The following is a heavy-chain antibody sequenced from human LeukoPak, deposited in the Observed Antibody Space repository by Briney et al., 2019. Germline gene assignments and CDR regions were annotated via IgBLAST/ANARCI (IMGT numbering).Heavy chain of an antibody. CDR2: ISSSSSYI. D-gene: IGHD1-26*01. CDR1: GFTFSSYS. Sequence: GGSLRLSCAASGFTFSSYSINWVRQAPGKGLEWVSSISSSSSYIYYADSVKGRFTISRDNAKNSLYLQMNSLRAEDTAVYYCARGELPYGMDVWGQGTTVTVSS. V-gene: IGHV3-21*01. J-gene: IGHJ6*02. CDR3: ARGELPYGMDV.